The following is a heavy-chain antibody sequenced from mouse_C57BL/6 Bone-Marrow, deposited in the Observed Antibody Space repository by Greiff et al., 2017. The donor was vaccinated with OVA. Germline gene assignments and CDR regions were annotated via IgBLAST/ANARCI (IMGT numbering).Heavy chain of an antibody. CDR2: IRNKANGYTT. Sequence: EVMLVESGGGLVQPGGSLSLSCAASGFTFTDYYMSWVRQPPGKALEWLGFIRNKANGYTTEYSASVKGRFTISRDNSQSILYLQMNALRAEDSATYYGARCYGYDVLDFDYWGQGTTLTVSS. CDR3: ARCYGYDVLDFDY. D-gene: IGHD2-2*01. J-gene: IGHJ2*01. CDR1: GFTFTDYY. V-gene: IGHV7-3*01.